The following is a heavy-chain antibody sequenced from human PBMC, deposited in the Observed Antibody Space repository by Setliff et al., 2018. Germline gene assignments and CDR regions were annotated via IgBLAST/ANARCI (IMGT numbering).Heavy chain of an antibody. D-gene: IGHD3-10*01. Sequence: PSETLSLTCTVSGASIGSGSHYWSWIRQPAGRGLEWIGRIYTSGTTNYSPSLKSRVSISSDTSKNVISLKLNSVTAADTAVYFCARRDGSIIDREFFDYWGQGALVTVSS. V-gene: IGHV4-61*02. J-gene: IGHJ4*02. CDR1: GASIGSGSHY. CDR3: ARRDGSIIDREFFDY. CDR2: IYTSGTT.